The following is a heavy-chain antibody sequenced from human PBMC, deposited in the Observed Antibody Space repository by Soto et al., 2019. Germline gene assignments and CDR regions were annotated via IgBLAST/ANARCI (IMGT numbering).Heavy chain of an antibody. Sequence: QITLKESGPTLVKPTQTLTLTCTFSGFSLSTSGVGVGWIRQPPGKALEWLALIYWDDDKRYSPSLTSRLTIPKDTSKHPVVLTMTHMDPVDTATYYCAHVLVVVANYGMDVWGQGTTVTVSS. D-gene: IGHD2-15*01. CDR2: IYWDDDK. CDR3: AHVLVVVANYGMDV. J-gene: IGHJ6*02. CDR1: GFSLSTSGVG. V-gene: IGHV2-5*02.